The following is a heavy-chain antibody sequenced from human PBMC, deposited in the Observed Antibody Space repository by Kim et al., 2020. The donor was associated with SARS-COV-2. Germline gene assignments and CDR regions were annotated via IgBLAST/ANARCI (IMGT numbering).Heavy chain of an antibody. Sequence: KYYVDSVKGRFTASRDNAKNSLYLQMSSLRAEDTAVYYCARDIAGGAKDYWGQGTLVTVSS. D-gene: IGHD6-13*01. CDR3: ARDIAGGAKDY. J-gene: IGHJ4*02. CDR2: K. V-gene: IGHV3-7*01.